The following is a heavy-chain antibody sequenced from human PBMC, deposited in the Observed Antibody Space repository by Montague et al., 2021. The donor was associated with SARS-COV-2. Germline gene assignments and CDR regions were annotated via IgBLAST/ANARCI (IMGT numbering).Heavy chain of an antibody. D-gene: IGHD5-18*01. V-gene: IGHV4-34*01. CDR3: ARGTHSCGTRGLRTWRLDTYKTRFAPGASSVMDSYAAVNGCTRGSRFYETRAHRTGRFDP. CDR2: VIHSGNT. Sequence: SETLSLTCAVYGASFSGYHWTWIRQSPGRGLEWIGEVIHSGNTTYNPSLQSRVTMSVDTSKKQFSLRLSSVTAADTAVYFCARGTHSCGTRGLRTWRLDTYKTRFAPGASSVMDSYAAVNGCTRGSRFYETRAHRTGRFDPWGQGTLVTVSS. J-gene: IGHJ5*02. CDR1: GASFSGYH.